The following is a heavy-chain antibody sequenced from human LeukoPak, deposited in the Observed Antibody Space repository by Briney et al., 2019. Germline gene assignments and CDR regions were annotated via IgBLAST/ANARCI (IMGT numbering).Heavy chain of an antibody. Sequence: NPSETLTLTCTVSGGSISSGGYYWSWIRQPPGKGLEWIGYIYHSGSTYYNPSLKSRVTISVDRSKNQFSLKLSSVTAADTAVYYCARAPGMVGATRFDYWGQGTLVTVSS. CDR3: ARAPGMVGATRFDY. D-gene: IGHD1-26*01. J-gene: IGHJ4*02. CDR2: IYHSGST. V-gene: IGHV4-30-2*01. CDR1: GGSISSGGYY.